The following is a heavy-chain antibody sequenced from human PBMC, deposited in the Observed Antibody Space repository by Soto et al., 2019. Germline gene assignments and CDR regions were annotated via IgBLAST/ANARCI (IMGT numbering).Heavy chain of an antibody. J-gene: IGHJ3*02. D-gene: IGHD6-19*01. CDR2: ISGSGGST. CDR3: AMPGYSSGWYPRDDAFDI. CDR1: GFTFSSYA. Sequence: GGSLRLSCAASGFTFSSYAMSWVRQAPGKGLEWVSAISGSGGSTYYADSVKGRFPISRDNSKNTLYLQMNSLRAEDTAVYYCAMPGYSSGWYPRDDAFDIWGQGTMVTVSS. V-gene: IGHV3-23*01.